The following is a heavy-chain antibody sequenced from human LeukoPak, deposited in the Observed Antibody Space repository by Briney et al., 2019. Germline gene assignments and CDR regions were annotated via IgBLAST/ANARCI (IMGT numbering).Heavy chain of an antibody. CDR3: ARDRGYSGYDKLNWFAP. J-gene: IGHJ5*02. CDR2: ISSSSSYI. V-gene: IGHV3-21*01. CDR1: GVTFIRYS. D-gene: IGHD5-12*01. Sequence: GGSLRLSCAASGVTFIRYSMNWVRQAPGKGLEWVSAISSSSSYIYYADSVKGRFTISRDNAQTSLYLQMNSLRAEDTAVYYCARDRGYSGYDKLNWFAPWGQGTLVPVSS.